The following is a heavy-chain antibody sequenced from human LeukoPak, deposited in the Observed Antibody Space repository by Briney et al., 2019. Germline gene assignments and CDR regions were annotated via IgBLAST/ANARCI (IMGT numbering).Heavy chain of an antibody. CDR3: AKEGSGTWYLNYIDY. CDR2: ISWDGGST. Sequence: GGSLRLSCAASGFTFDDYTMHWVRQAPGKGLEWVSLISWDGGSTYYADSVKGRFTISRDNSKNSLYLQMNSLRTEDTALYYCAKEGSGTWYLNYIDYWGQGTLVTVSS. D-gene: IGHD6-13*01. V-gene: IGHV3-43*01. J-gene: IGHJ4*02. CDR1: GFTFDDYT.